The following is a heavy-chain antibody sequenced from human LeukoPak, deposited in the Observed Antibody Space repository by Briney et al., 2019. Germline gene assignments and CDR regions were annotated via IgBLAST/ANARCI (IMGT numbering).Heavy chain of an antibody. CDR3: ARVGFDY. J-gene: IGHJ4*02. Sequence: SETLSLTCAVYGGSFSGYYWSWIRQPPGKGLEWIGEINHSGSTNYNPSLKSRVTISVDTSKNQFSLKLSSVTTADTAVYYCARVGFDYWGQGTLVTVSS. D-gene: IGHD1-26*01. V-gene: IGHV4-34*01. CDR2: INHSGST. CDR1: GGSFSGYY.